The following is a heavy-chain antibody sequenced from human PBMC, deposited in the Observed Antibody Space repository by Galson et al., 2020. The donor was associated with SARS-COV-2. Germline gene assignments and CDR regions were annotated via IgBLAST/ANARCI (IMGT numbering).Heavy chain of an antibody. CDR3: ARDRYSSGWYY. CDR1: GFTFSSYE. CDR2: ISSSGSTI. D-gene: IGHD6-19*01. V-gene: IGHV3-48*03. J-gene: IGHJ4*02. Sequence: GGSLRLSCAASGFTFSSYEMNWVRQAPGKGLEWVSYISSSGSTIYYADSVKGRFTISRDNAKNSLYLQMNSLRAEDTAVYYCARDRYSSGWYYWGQGTLVTVSS.